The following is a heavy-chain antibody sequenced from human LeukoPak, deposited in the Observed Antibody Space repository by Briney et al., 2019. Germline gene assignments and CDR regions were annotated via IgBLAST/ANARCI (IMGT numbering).Heavy chain of an antibody. CDR1: GFTFSSSA. Sequence: PGGSLRLSCAASGFTFSSSAMSWVRQAPGKGLEWIGYIYYSGSTNYNPSLKSRVTISVDTSRNQFSLKLSSVTAADTAVYYCARVSVTGTLNFDYWGQGTLVTVSS. D-gene: IGHD6-19*01. CDR3: ARVSVTGTLNFDY. J-gene: IGHJ4*02. CDR2: IYYSGST. V-gene: IGHV4-59*01.